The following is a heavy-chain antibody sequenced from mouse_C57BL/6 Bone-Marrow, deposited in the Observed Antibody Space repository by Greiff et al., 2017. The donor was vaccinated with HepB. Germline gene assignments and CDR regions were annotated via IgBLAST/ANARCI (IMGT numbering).Heavy chain of an antibody. V-gene: IGHV1-82*01. CDR2: IYPGDGDT. CDR1: GYAFSSSW. CDR3: ARPDYDYDSAWFAY. Sequence: QVQLQQSGPELVRPGASVKISCKASGYAFSSSWMNWVKQRPGKGLEWIGRIYPGDGDTNYNGKFKGKATLTADKSSSTAYMQLSSLTSEDSAVYFCARPDYDYDSAWFAYWGQGTLVTVSA. J-gene: IGHJ3*01. D-gene: IGHD2-4*01.